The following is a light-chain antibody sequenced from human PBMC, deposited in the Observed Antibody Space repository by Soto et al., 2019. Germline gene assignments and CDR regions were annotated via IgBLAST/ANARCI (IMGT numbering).Light chain of an antibody. CDR2: ENN. Sequence: QSVLTQPPSVSAAPGQKVTISCSGSSSHIGNNYVSWYQQLPGTAPKLLIYENNKRPSGIPDRFSGSKSGTSATLGITGLQTGDEADYYCGTWDTSLSVWVFGGGTKLTVL. V-gene: IGLV1-51*02. J-gene: IGLJ3*02. CDR3: GTWDTSLSVWV. CDR1: SSHIGNNY.